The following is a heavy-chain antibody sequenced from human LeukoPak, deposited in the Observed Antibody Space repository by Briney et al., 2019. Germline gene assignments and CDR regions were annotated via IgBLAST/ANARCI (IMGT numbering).Heavy chain of an antibody. D-gene: IGHD6-13*01. V-gene: IGHV4-34*01. CDR3: ARGPGTWYYY. J-gene: IGHJ4*02. Sequence: PSETLSLTCAVYGGSFSGYYWSGIRQPPGKGLEWIGEINHSGSTNYNPSLKSRVTISIDTSKNQFSLKLSSVTAADTALYYCARGPGTWYYYWGQGTLVTVSS. CDR1: GGSFSGYY. CDR2: INHSGST.